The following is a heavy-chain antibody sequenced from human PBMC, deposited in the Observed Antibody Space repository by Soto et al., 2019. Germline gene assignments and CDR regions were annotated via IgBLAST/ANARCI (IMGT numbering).Heavy chain of an antibody. D-gene: IGHD3-10*01. V-gene: IGHV4-34*01. CDR3: AREVWGSGRIRFDP. CDR2: INHSGST. J-gene: IGHJ5*02. Sequence: SETLSLTCAVYGGSFSDYYWSWIRQPPGKGLEWIGEINHSGSTNYNPSLKSRVTIVDTSKNQFSLKLSSVTAADTAVYYCAREVWGSGRIRFDPWGQGTLVTVS. CDR1: GGSFSDYY.